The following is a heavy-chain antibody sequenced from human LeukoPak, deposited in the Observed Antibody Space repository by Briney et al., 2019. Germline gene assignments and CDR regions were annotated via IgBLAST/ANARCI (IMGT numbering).Heavy chain of an antibody. V-gene: IGHV3-66*01. J-gene: IGHJ5*02. D-gene: IGHD3-9*01. CDR3: AREGPPAYDISIGYYSGWFDP. CDR1: GFTFSSVY. Sequence: GGSLRLSCAASGFTFSSVYMSWVRQAPGKGLEWVAVIYSGGSITYADSVKGRFTISRDNSKNTLYLQMNRLRAEDTAVYYCAREGPPAYDISIGYYSGWFDPRGQGTLVTVSS. CDR2: IYSGGSI.